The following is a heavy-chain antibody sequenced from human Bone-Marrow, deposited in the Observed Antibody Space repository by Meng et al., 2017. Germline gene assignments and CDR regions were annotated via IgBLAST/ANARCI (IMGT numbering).Heavy chain of an antibody. CDR1: GGTFSSYT. CDR3: ARERTGIVPVVPAAMYAFDI. D-gene: IGHD2-2*01. J-gene: IGHJ3*02. V-gene: IGHV1-69*04. CDR2: IIPILGIA. Sequence: SVKVSCKASGGTFSSYTISWVRQAPGQGLEWMGRIIPILGIANYAQKFQGRVTITADKSTSTAYMELSSLRSEDTAVYYCARERTGIVPVVPAAMYAFDIWGQGTMVTVSS.